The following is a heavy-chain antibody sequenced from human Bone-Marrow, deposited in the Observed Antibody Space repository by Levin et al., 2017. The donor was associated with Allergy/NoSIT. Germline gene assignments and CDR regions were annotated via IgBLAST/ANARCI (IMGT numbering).Heavy chain of an antibody. J-gene: IGHJ6*02. Sequence: SQTLSLTCTVSGGSISSGDYYWSWIRQPPGKGLEWIGYIYYSGSTYYNPSLKSRVTISVDTSKNQFSLKLSSVTAADTAVYYCARSPIYYYYYGMDVWGQGTTVTVSS. CDR3: ARSPIYYYYYGMDV. CDR1: GGSISSGDYY. CDR2: IYYSGST. V-gene: IGHV4-30-4*01.